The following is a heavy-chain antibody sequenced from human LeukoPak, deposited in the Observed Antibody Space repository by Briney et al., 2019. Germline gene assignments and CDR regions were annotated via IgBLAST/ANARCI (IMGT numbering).Heavy chain of an antibody. CDR2: INHSGST. CDR3: ARGCRKYYYDSSGCRNYSFDY. CDR1: GGSFSGYY. Sequence: SETLSLTCAVYGGSFSGYYWSWIRQPPGKGLEWIGEINHSGSTNYNPSLKSRVTISVDTSKNQFSLKLSSVTAADTAVYYCARGCRKYYYDSSGCRNYSFDYWGQGTLVTVSS. J-gene: IGHJ4*02. V-gene: IGHV4-34*01. D-gene: IGHD3-22*01.